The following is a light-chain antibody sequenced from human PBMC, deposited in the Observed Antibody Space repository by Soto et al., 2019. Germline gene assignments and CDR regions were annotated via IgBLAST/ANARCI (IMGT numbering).Light chain of an antibody. V-gene: IGKV3-20*01. CDR3: QEKGRSPTT. CDR1: QSVSSNY. CDR2: GAS. J-gene: IGKJ1*01. Sequence: EIVLTQSPGTLSLSPGERATLSCRASQSVSSNYLAWYQQKPGEAPRLLIYGASSRATGIPDRFRGSGSGKNFRLTLSRLEPAEFAVYHCQEKGRSPTTCGQGTKAESK.